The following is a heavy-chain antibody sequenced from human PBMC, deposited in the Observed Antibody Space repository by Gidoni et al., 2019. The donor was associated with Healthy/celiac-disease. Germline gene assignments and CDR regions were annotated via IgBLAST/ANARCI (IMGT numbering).Heavy chain of an antibody. V-gene: IGHV3-33*01. CDR1: GFTFSSYG. CDR2: IWYDGSNK. CDR3: ARDPGSIDGMDV. D-gene: IGHD2-21*01. Sequence: QVQLVESGGGVVQPGRSLRLSCAASGFTFSSYGMHWVRQAPGKGLEWVAVIWYDGSNKYYADSVKGRFTISRDNSKNTLYLQMNSLRAEDTAVYYCARDPGSIDGMDVWGQGTTVTVSS. J-gene: IGHJ6*02.